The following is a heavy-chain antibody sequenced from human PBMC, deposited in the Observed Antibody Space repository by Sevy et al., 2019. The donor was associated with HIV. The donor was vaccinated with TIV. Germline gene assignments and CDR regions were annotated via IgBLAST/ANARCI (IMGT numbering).Heavy chain of an antibody. J-gene: IGHJ4*02. CDR3: AKVTAMGSSSDY. Sequence: GGSLRLSCAASGFTFSSYAMNWVRQAPGKGLEWVSGISGSGGSTYYADSVKGRFTISRDNSKSTLYLQMNSLKDEDTAIYDCAKVTAMGSSSDYWGQGTLVTVSS. V-gene: IGHV3-23*01. D-gene: IGHD5-18*01. CDR1: GFTFSSYA. CDR2: ISGSGGST.